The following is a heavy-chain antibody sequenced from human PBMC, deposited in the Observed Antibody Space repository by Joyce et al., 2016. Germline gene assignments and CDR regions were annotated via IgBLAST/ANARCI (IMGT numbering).Heavy chain of an antibody. J-gene: IGHJ5*02. CDR3: ARHVTDWFDP. D-gene: IGHD3-10*02. CDR1: GYSFTSHW. CDR2: IAPRDSYT. Sequence: EVQLVQSGAEVKKPGESLRISCKGSGYSFTSHWISWVRQMPGKGLEWMGRIAPRDSYTDYSPSFEGHGTISVDKTISAAYLQWSSLRASDTAIYYCARHVTDWFDPWGQGTLVTVSS. V-gene: IGHV5-10-1*03.